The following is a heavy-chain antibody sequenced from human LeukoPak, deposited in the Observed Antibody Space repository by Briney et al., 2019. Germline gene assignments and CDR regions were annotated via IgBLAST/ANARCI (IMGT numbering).Heavy chain of an antibody. D-gene: IGHD3-10*01. CDR3: ARTSGPPEPFFDY. CDR2: IWYDGSNK. V-gene: IGHV3-33*01. CDR1: GFTFSSYG. Sequence: GRSLRLSCAASGFTFSSYGIHWVRQAPGKGLEWVAVIWYDGSNKYYADSVKGRFTISRDNSKNTLYLQMNSLRAEDTAVYYCARTSGPPEPFFDYWGQGTLVTVSS. J-gene: IGHJ4*02.